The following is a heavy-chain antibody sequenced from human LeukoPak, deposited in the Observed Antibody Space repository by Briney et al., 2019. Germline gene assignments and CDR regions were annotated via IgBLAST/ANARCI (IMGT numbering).Heavy chain of an antibody. Sequence: SETLSLTCTVSGGSISSSSYYWGWIRQPPGKGLEWIGSIYYSGSTYYNPSLKSRVTISVDTSKNQFSLKLSSVTAADTAVYYCARRLVDGSGSSLLFWFDPWGQGTLVTVSS. V-gene: IGHV4-39*01. D-gene: IGHD3-10*01. CDR2: IYYSGST. CDR1: GGSISSSSYY. CDR3: ARRLVDGSGSSLLFWFDP. J-gene: IGHJ5*02.